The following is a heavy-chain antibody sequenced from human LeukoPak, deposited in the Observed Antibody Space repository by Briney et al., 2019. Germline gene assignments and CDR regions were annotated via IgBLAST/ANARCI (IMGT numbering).Heavy chain of an antibody. CDR2: INYDGSST. V-gene: IGHV3-74*01. CDR3: ARAPRYCTNGVCYFYYGMDV. D-gene: IGHD2-8*01. CDR1: GFTFSNYW. Sequence: GGSLRLSCAASGFTFSNYWMHWVRQAPGKGLVWVSRINYDGSSTSYADSVKGRFTISRDNAKNTLYLQMTSLRAEDTAVYYCARAPRYCTNGVCYFYYGMDVWGQGTTVTVSS. J-gene: IGHJ6*02.